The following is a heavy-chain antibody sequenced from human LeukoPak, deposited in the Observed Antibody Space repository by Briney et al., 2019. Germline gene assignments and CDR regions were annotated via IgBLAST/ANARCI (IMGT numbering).Heavy chain of an antibody. J-gene: IGHJ4*02. CDR3: ARERDSSGWYVGDY. CDR2: IIPILGIA. V-gene: IGHV1-69*04. Sequence: SVKVSCKASGYAFTGYYVHWVRQAPGQGLEWMGRIIPILGIANYAQKFQGRVTITADKSTSTAYMELSSLRSEDTAVYYCARERDSSGWYVGDYWGQGTLVTVSS. CDR1: GYAFTGYY. D-gene: IGHD6-19*01.